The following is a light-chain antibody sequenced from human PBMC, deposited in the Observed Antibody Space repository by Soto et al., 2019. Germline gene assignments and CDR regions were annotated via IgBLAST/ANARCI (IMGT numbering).Light chain of an antibody. V-gene: IGKV1-39*01. Sequence: DIQMTQSPSSLSASVGDRVTLTCRASQNISKYLNWYQRKPGKAPKLLIYAASTLQSGVPSRFSGSEYGTEFTLTISSLQPEDFGDYICQQSYKTPFTFGPGTKVEIK. J-gene: IGKJ3*01. CDR2: AAS. CDR1: QNISKY. CDR3: QQSYKTPFT.